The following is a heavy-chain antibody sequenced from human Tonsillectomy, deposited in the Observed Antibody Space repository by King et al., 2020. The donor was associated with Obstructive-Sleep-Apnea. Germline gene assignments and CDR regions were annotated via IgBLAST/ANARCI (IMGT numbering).Heavy chain of an antibody. D-gene: IGHD3-9*01. CDR2: ISWNSGSI. J-gene: IGHJ3*02. V-gene: IGHV3-9*01. CDR1: GFTFDDYA. CDR3: AKDIGGSGSYYDILTGYYTQGDAFDI. Sequence: EVQLVESGGGLVQPGRSLRLSCAASGFTFDDYAMHWVRQAPGKGLEWVSGISWNSGSIGYADSVKGRFTISRDNAKNSLYLQMNSLRAEDTALYYCAKDIGGSGSYYDILTGYYTQGDAFDIWGQGTMVTVSS.